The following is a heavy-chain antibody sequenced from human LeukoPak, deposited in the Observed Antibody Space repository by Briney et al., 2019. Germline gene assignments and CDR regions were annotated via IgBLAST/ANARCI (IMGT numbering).Heavy chain of an antibody. V-gene: IGHV4-38-2*02. Sequence: KPSETLSLTCIVSGDSPASGYYGGWIRQAPGKGLEWIGSIYQSGTTYYNPSLKSRVTISKDTSKNQFSLRLTSVTDADTAPYYCARGRRGYRTELDSWGQGTLVTVSS. J-gene: IGHJ4*02. D-gene: IGHD3-22*01. CDR1: GDSPASGYY. CDR3: ARGRRGYRTELDS. CDR2: IYQSGTT.